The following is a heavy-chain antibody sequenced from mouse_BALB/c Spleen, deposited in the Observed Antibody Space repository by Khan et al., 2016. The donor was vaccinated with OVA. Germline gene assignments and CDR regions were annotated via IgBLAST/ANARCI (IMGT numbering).Heavy chain of an antibody. CDR2: INTYTGEP. D-gene: IGHD2-14*01. CDR1: GYTFTNYG. CDR3: ARVGYNGTMDY. Sequence: QIQLVQSGPELKKPGETVKISCKASGYTFTNYGMNWVKQAPGKGLKWMGWINTYTGEPTYADDFKGRFAFSLETSASTAYLQINNLKNEDTATYVSARVGYNGTMDYWGQGTSVTVSS. J-gene: IGHJ4*01. V-gene: IGHV9-3-1*01.